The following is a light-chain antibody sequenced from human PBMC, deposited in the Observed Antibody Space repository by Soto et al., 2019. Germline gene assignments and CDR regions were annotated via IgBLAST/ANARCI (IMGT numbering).Light chain of an antibody. CDR1: QSISIW. J-gene: IGKJ1*01. Sequence: DIQMTQSPSILSASVGDSFTITCRASQSISIWLAWYQQKPGKAPKLLIFDVSTLESGVPSRFSGSRSGTEFTLTIGSLQPEDFATYFCQQYNTYSQTFGQGTKVDIK. CDR2: DVS. V-gene: IGKV1-5*01. CDR3: QQYNTYSQT.